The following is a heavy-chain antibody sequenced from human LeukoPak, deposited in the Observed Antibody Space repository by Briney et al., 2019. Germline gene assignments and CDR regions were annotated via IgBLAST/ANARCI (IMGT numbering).Heavy chain of an antibody. CDR1: RFTVSSNY. J-gene: IGHJ4*02. V-gene: IGHV3-9*01. Sequence: PGGSLRLSCAASRFTVSSNYMSWVRQAPGKGLEWVSGISWNSGSIGYADSVKGRFTISRDNAKNSLYLQMNSLRAEDTALYYCAKDLGSYWGQGTLVTVSP. CDR3: AKDLGSY. CDR2: ISWNSGSI. D-gene: IGHD7-27*01.